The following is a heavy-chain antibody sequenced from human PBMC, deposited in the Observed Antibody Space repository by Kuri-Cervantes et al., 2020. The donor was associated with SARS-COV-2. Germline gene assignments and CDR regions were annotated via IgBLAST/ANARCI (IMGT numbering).Heavy chain of an antibody. D-gene: IGHD4/OR15-4a*01. Sequence: SVKVSCKASGGTFSSYAISWVRQAPGQGLEWMGGIILIFGTANYAQKFQGRGTITADESTSTAYMELSSLRSEDTAVYYCARTPHSLTSYFYYYMDVWGKGTTVTVSS. J-gene: IGHJ6*03. CDR1: GGTFSSYA. V-gene: IGHV1-69*13. CDR3: ARTPHSLTSYFYYYMDV. CDR2: IILIFGTA.